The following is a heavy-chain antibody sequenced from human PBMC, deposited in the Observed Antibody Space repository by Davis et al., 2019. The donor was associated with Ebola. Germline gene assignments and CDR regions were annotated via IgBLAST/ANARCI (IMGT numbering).Heavy chain of an antibody. D-gene: IGHD6-19*01. Sequence: GESLKIPCAASGFTVRSNHMRWVRQAPGTGLEWASVIYDHSTAYADSVKGRFTISRDNSKNTLYLQMNSLRAEDTAVYYCARDKRSSWYGGMDVWGQGTTVTVSS. J-gene: IGHJ6*02. CDR3: ARDKRSSWYGGMDV. V-gene: IGHV3-66*01. CDR2: IYDHST. CDR1: GFTVRSNH.